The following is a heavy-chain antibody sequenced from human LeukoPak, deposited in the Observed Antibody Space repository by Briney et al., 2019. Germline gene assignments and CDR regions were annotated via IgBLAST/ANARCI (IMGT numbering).Heavy chain of an antibody. CDR3: ARDPSVFYYYYFMDV. V-gene: IGHV3-30*09. J-gene: IGHJ6*03. CDR2: ISYDGSNK. CDR1: GFTFSNYP. Sequence: GGSLRLSCAASGFTFSNYPIHWVRQAPGKGLEWVAVISYDGSNKYYADSVKGRFAISRDNSKNTLYLQMNSLRPEDTAVYYCARDPSVFYYYYFMDVWGKGTTVTVSS.